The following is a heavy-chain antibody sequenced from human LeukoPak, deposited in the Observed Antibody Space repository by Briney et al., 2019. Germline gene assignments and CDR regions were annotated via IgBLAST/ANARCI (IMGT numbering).Heavy chain of an antibody. CDR1: GYTFTSYA. Sequence: GASVKVSCKASGYTFTSYAMNWVRQAPGQGLEWMGWINPNSGGTNYAQKFQGRVTMTRDTSISTAYMELSRLRSDDTAVYYCARGGEWVAKPLRSIPVIDYWGQGTLVTVSS. J-gene: IGHJ4*02. CDR2: INPNSGGT. D-gene: IGHD2-21*01. V-gene: IGHV1-2*02. CDR3: ARGGEWVAKPLRSIPVIDY.